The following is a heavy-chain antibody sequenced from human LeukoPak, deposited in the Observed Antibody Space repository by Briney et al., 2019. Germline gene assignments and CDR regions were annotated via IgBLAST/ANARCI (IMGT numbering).Heavy chain of an antibody. CDR1: GYSFTSYW. D-gene: IGHD5-12*01. CDR2: IYPGDSDT. V-gene: IGHV5-51*01. CDR3: ARLSWHSGYRRDPDY. J-gene: IGHJ4*02. Sequence: GESLKISCKGSGYSFTSYWIGWVRQMPGKGLEWMGIIYPGDSDTRYSPSFQGQVTISADKSISTAYLQWSSLKASDTAMYYRARLSWHSGYRRDPDYWGQGTLVTVSS.